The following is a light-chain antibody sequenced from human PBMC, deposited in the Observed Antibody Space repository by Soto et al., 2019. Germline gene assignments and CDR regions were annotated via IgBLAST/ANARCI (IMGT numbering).Light chain of an antibody. Sequence: SYELTQPPSVSVAPGMTARITCTGNDIGRKSVHWYQQKPGQAPVLVIYYEIDRPSGIPERFSGSNSGNTATLTITRVDAGDEADYYCHVWDSDANHVVFGGGTKLTVL. V-gene: IGLV3-21*01. CDR2: YEI. CDR3: HVWDSDANHVV. J-gene: IGLJ2*01. CDR1: DIGRKS.